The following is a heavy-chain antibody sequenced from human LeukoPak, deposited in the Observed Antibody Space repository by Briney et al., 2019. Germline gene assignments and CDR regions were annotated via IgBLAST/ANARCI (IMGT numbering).Heavy chain of an antibody. D-gene: IGHD3-22*01. V-gene: IGHV4-34*01. CDR1: GGSFSGYY. CDR3: ARVLYYDSSGYDDY. Sequence: PSETLSLTCAVYGGSFSGYYWSWIRQPPGEGLEWIGEINHSGSTNCNPSLKSRVTISVDTSKNQFSLKLSSVTAADTAVYYCARVLYYDSSGYDDYWGQGTLVTVSS. CDR2: INHSGST. J-gene: IGHJ4*02.